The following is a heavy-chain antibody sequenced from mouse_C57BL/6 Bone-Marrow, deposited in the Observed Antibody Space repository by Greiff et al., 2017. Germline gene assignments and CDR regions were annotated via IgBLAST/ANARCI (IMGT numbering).Heavy chain of an antibody. CDR1: GYSITSGYY. CDR2: ISYDGSN. Sequence: EVKLVESGPGLVKPSQSLSLTCSVTGYSITSGYYWNWLRQFPGNKLEWMGYISYDGSNNYNPSLKNRISITRYTSKNQFFLKLNSVTTEDTATYYCARATTVPDYWGQGTTLTVSS. D-gene: IGHD1-1*01. V-gene: IGHV3-6*01. J-gene: IGHJ2*01. CDR3: ARATTVPDY.